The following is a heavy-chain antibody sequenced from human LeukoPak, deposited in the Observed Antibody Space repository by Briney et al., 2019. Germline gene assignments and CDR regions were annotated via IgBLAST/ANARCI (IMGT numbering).Heavy chain of an antibody. CDR1: GGTFSSYA. D-gene: IGHD3-16*01. J-gene: IGHJ5*02. CDR3: AREKGGGGFDP. V-gene: IGHV1-69*05. Sequence: SVKVSCTASGGTFSSYAISWVRQAPGQGLEWMGGVIPIFGTANYAQKFQGRVTITTDESTSTAYMELSSLRSEDTAVYYCAREKGGGGFDPWGQGTLVTVSS. CDR2: VIPIFGTA.